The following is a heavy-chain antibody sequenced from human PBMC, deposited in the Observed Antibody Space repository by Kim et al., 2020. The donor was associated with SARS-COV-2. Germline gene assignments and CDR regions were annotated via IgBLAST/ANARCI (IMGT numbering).Heavy chain of an antibody. V-gene: IGHV3-30*02. CDR2: DGSHK. J-gene: IGHJ3*02. Sequence: DGSHKTHAEPGKGRFTISRNNSKTTLYLQMNSLTSEDTAVYYCATLDAFDIWGQGTMVTVSS. CDR3: ATLDAFDI.